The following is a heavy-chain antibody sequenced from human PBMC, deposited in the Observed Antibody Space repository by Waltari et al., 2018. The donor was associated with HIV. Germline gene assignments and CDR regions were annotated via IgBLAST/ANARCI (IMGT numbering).Heavy chain of an antibody. CDR2: MYHSGST. Sequence: QVQLQESGPGLVKPSEHLSLTCAVPGGPISSYNWWSWVRQPPGKRLEWIGEMYHSGSTKYNPSLKSRVTISVDKSKNQFSLKLSSVTAADTAVYYCAKVLTGDYGSSWFDPWGQGTLVTVSS. D-gene: IGHD4-17*01. V-gene: IGHV4-4*02. CDR1: GGPISSYNW. J-gene: IGHJ5*02. CDR3: AKVLTGDYGSSWFDP.